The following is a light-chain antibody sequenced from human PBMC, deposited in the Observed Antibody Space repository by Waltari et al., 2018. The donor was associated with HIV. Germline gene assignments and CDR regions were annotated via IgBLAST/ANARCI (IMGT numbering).Light chain of an antibody. Sequence: QSALTQPASVSGSPGQSLTISCTGTTSDIGAYDSVSWYQQSPGKAPQLLIYAVSEGPSEVSSRYSGSKSGKTASLTISGLQAEDDGDYDCASYRTANIVVFGGGTKRTV. J-gene: IGLJ2*01. CDR3: ASYRTANIVV. CDR1: TSDIGAYDS. V-gene: IGLV2-14*01. CDR2: AVS.